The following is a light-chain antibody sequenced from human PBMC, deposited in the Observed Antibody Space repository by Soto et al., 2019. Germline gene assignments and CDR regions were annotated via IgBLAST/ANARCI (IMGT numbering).Light chain of an antibody. CDR1: SSDVGGYNS. Sequence: QSALTQPPSASGSPGQSVTIPCTGTSSDVGGYNSVSWYQQHPGKVPKLMIYEVSKRPSGVPDRFSGSKSGNTASLTVSGHQAEDEADYYCSSYAGSNNLVFGGGTQLTVL. J-gene: IGLJ2*01. CDR3: SSYAGSNNLV. V-gene: IGLV2-8*01. CDR2: EVS.